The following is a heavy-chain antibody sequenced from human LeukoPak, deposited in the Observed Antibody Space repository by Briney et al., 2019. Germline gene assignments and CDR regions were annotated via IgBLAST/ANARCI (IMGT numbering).Heavy chain of an antibody. J-gene: IGHJ4*02. CDR3: ASSDY. Sequence: QPGGSLRLSCAASGFTFSRYWMSWARQAPGKGLEWVANINQDGSEKYYVDSVKGRFTISRDNAKNSLSLQMNSLRAEDTAVYYCASSDYWGQGTLVTVSS. V-gene: IGHV3-7*01. CDR2: INQDGSEK. CDR1: GFTFSRYW.